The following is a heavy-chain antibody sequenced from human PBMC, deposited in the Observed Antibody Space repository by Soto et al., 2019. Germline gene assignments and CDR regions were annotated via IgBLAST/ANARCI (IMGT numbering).Heavy chain of an antibody. CDR1: GFTFSSYG. D-gene: IGHD6-6*01. J-gene: IGHJ4*02. V-gene: IGHV3-33*01. Sequence: QVQLVESGGGVVQPGRSLRLSCAASGFTFSSYGMHWVRQAPGKGREWVAVIWYDGSNKYYADSVKGRFTISRDNSKNTLYLQMNSLRAEDTAVYYCARFYSSSSLDYWGQGTLVTVSS. CDR3: ARFYSSSSLDY. CDR2: IWYDGSNK.